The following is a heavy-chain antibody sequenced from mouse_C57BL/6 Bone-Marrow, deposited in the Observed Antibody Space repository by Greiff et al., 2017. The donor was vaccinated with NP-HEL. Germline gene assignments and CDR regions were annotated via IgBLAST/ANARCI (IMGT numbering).Heavy chain of an antibody. D-gene: IGHD1-2*01. CDR2: IYPGGGST. V-gene: IGHV1-55*01. CDR1: GYTFTSYW. J-gene: IGHJ2*01. Sequence: VQLQQPGAELVKPGASVKMSCKASGYTFTSYWITWVKQRPGQGLEWIGDIYPGGGSTNYNDKFKSKATLTVDTSSSTTYMQLSSLTSEDSAVYYCARLTTAYIDYWGQGTTLTVSS. CDR3: ARLTTAYIDY.